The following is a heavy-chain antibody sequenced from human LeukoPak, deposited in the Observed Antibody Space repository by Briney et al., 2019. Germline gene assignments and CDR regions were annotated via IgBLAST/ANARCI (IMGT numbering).Heavy chain of an antibody. V-gene: IGHV4-34*01. Sequence: SETLSLTCAVYGGSFSGYYWSWIRQPPGKGLEWIGEINHSGSTNYNPSLKSRVTISVDTSKNQSSLKPSSVTAADTAVYYCARDLYSSRTNDAFVIWGQGTMVTVSS. D-gene: IGHD6-13*01. J-gene: IGHJ3*02. CDR1: GGSFSGYY. CDR2: INHSGST. CDR3: ARDLYSSRTNDAFVI.